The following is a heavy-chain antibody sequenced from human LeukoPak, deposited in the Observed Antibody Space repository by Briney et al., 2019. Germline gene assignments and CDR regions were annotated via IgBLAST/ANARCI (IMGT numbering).Heavy chain of an antibody. Sequence: ASQTLSLTCTVSGGSISSGGYYWSWIRQHPGKGLEWIGYIYYNGSTYYNPSLKSRVTISVDTSKNQFSLKLSSVTAADTAVYYCASTYDSSGYYPFDYWGQGTLVTVSS. CDR1: GGSISSGGYY. CDR2: IYYNGST. V-gene: IGHV4-31*03. CDR3: ASTYDSSGYYPFDY. J-gene: IGHJ4*02. D-gene: IGHD3-22*01.